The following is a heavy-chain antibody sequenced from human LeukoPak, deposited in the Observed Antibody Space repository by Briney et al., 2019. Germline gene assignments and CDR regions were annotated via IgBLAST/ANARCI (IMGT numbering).Heavy chain of an antibody. V-gene: IGHV5-51*01. CDR2: IYPGDSDT. Sequence: HGESLKISWKGPGSRFTSFCIGWGPQMPGKGLGWRRIIYPGDSDTRYSPSFQAKSTISADKPITTAYLQWSSLKASDTPRYYCASHGWFGELSAFDTWGQGEMVTVSS. CDR3: ASHGWFGELSAFDT. J-gene: IGHJ3*02. D-gene: IGHD3-10*01. CDR1: GSRFTSFC.